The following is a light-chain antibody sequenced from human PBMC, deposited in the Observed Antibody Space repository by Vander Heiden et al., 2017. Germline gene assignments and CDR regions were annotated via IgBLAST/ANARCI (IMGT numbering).Light chain of an antibody. V-gene: IGLV3-1*01. CDR1: ALGNNY. Sequence: SSELAHPPAVPVSPRQTATITCPGEALGNNYVSWYQQKSRQSPGLVTYLVTKPPSGTPRRSSGSYSSNTAPTTIGGTETVDEYYYFHQTYISNTGVFGGGTKLTVL. CDR2: LVT. J-gene: IGLJ3*02. CDR3: QTYISNTGV.